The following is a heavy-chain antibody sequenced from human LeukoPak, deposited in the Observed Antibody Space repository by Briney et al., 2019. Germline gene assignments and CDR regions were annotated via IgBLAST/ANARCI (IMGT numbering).Heavy chain of an antibody. Sequence: ASVTVSCKASGGTFSSYAISWVRQAPGQGLEWMARIIPIFGIANYAQKFQRRVTITADKSTSTAYMELSSLISEDTAVYYFASTHAYCGGDCSFDYWGQGTLVTVSS. J-gene: IGHJ4*02. CDR1: GGTFSSYA. CDR2: IIPIFGIA. CDR3: ASTHAYCGGDCSFDY. D-gene: IGHD2-21*02. V-gene: IGHV1-69*04.